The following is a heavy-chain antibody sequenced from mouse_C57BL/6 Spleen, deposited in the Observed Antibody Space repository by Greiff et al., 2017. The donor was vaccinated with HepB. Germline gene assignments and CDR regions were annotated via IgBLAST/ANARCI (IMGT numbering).Heavy chain of an antibody. J-gene: IGHJ2*01. CDR1: GYTFTSYW. D-gene: IGHD1-1*01. V-gene: IGHV1-53*01. Sequence: QVQLKQPGTELVKPGASVKLSCKASGYTFTSYWMHWVKQRPGQGLEWIGNINPSNGGTNYNEKFKSKATLTVDKSSSTAYMQLSSLTSEDSAVYYCARDNYGRGYFDYWGQGTTLTVSS. CDR2: INPSNGGT. CDR3: ARDNYGRGYFDY.